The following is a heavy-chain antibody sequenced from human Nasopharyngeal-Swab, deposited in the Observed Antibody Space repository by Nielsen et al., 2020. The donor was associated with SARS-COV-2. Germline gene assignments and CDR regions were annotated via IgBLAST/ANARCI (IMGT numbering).Heavy chain of an antibody. CDR3: TSRESVTYSDYSYYMDV. J-gene: IGHJ6*03. D-gene: IGHD1-26*01. V-gene: IGHV3-73*01. Sequence: GESLKISCAASGFSFSDSAMHWVRQASGTGLEWVGRIGSKTYNYATTYAASVKGRFTIFRDDSKNTAYLQMNSLKTDDTAVYYCTSRESVTYSDYSYYMDVWGKGTTATVSS. CDR1: GFSFSDSA. CDR2: IGSKTYNYAT.